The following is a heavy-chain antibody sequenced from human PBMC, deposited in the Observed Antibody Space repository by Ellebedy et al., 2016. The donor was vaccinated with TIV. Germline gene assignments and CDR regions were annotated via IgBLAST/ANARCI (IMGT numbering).Heavy chain of an antibody. CDR1: GFSMSGYW. V-gene: IGHV3-7*01. CDR2: INQDGSTK. CDR3: ARAVATVGSY. Sequence: GGSLRLXCAASGFSMSGYWMSWVRQAPGKGLEWVANINQDGSTKYYVDSVKGRFTISRDDAKNSVYLQMNSLRAEDAALYYCARAVATVGSYWGQGTLVTVSS. D-gene: IGHD6-13*01. J-gene: IGHJ4*02.